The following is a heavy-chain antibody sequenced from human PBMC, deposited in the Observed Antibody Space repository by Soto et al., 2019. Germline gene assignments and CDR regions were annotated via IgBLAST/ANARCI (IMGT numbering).Heavy chain of an antibody. V-gene: IGHV3-30*18. CDR1: AFTFSSYA. CDR2: LSCDGSYQ. D-gene: IGHD2-21*02. Sequence: VQLVESGGGVVQPGKSLRLSCAASAFTFSSYAMHWVRQAPGKGLEWVAVLSCDGSYQHYGAYVKGRFTISRDNSKSTLHLQMNSLRPEDTAVYYCAKDIDTTARVGYFDSWGQGTLVTVSS. J-gene: IGHJ4*02. CDR3: AKDIDTTARVGYFDS.